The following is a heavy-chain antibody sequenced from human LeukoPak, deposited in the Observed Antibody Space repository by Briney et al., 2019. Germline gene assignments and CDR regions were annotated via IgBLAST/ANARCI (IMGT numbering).Heavy chain of an antibody. CDR1: GFTFDDYT. D-gene: IGHD6-13*01. V-gene: IGHV3-43*01. CDR3: AKDIGGGEAGTFDY. CDR2: ISWDGGST. Sequence: GGSLRLSCAASGFTFDDYTMHWVRQAPGKGLEWVSLISWDGGSTYYADSVKGRFTISRDNSKNSLYLQMNSLRTEDTALYYCAKDIGGGEAGTFDYWGQGTLVTVSS. J-gene: IGHJ4*02.